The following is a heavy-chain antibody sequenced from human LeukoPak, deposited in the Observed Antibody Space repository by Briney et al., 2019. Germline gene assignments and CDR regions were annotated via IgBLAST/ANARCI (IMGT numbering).Heavy chain of an antibody. CDR1: GFTFSTYA. J-gene: IGHJ3*02. D-gene: IGHD5-18*01. Sequence: GGSLRLSCAASGFTFSTYAMRWVRQAPGKGLERVAVISYDGSSKYYADSVKGRFTISRDNSKNTLYLQMNSLRAEDTAVYYCARARSSYGYGDAFDIWGQGTMVTVSS. CDR3: ARARSSYGYGDAFDI. V-gene: IGHV3-30*04. CDR2: ISYDGSSK.